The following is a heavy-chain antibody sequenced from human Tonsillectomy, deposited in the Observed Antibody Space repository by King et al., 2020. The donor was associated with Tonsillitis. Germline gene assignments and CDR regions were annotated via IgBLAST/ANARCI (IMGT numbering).Heavy chain of an antibody. CDR2: ISGSGVNT. CDR3: AKEGEGLEFGQLSLYILGY. V-gene: IGHV3-23*04. CDR1: GFTFSMYA. Sequence: VQLVESGGSLVQPGGSLRLSCAASGFTFSMYAMSWVRQAPGKGLEWVSTISGSGVNTYYADSVKGRFSVSRDNSKDRLYLQMNSLRAEDTAVYYCAKEGEGLEFGQLSLYILGYWGQGTLVPVS. J-gene: IGHJ4*02. D-gene: IGHD3-16*02.